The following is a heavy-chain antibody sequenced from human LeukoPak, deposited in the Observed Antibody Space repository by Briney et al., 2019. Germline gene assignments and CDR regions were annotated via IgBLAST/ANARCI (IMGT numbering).Heavy chain of an antibody. CDR2: ISTSSSYI. D-gene: IGHD6-13*01. J-gene: IGHJ4*02. CDR1: GFIFSSYS. V-gene: IGHV3-21*01. Sequence: PGGSLRLSCAASGFIFSSYSMNWVRQAPGKGLEWVSFISTSSSYIYYADSVKGRFTISRDNAKNSLYLQMNSLRAEDTAVYYCARASSSWYYFDYWGQGTLVTVSS. CDR3: ARASSSWYYFDY.